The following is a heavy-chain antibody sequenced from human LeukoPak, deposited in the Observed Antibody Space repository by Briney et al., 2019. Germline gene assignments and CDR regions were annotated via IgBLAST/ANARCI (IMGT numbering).Heavy chain of an antibody. CDR1: GFTFSSYW. Sequence: GGSLRLSCAASGFTFSSYWTHWVRQAPGKGLVWVSRLNIDGSSTSYADSVKGRFTISRDNAKDTLYLRMNSLRVEDTAVYYCARTYYDTTGPPGYWGQGTLVTVSS. CDR2: LNIDGSST. J-gene: IGHJ4*02. D-gene: IGHD3-22*01. CDR3: ARTYYDTTGPPGY. V-gene: IGHV3-74*01.